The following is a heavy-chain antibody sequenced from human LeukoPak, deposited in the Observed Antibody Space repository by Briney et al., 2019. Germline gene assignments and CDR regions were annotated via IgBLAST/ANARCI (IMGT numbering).Heavy chain of an antibody. CDR2: IIPIFGTA. V-gene: IGHV1-69*06. Sequence: SVKVSCKASGGTFSSYAISWVRQAPGQGLEWMGGIIPIFGTANYAQKFQGRVGMTGDTSTSTVYMELSSLRSEDTAVYYCARDLGLCSGGSCYSFDPWGQGTLVTASS. CDR1: GGTFSSYA. J-gene: IGHJ5*02. CDR3: ARDLGLCSGGSCYSFDP. D-gene: IGHD2-15*01.